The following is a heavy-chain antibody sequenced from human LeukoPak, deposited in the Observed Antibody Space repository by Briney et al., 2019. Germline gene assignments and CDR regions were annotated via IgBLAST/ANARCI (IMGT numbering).Heavy chain of an antibody. J-gene: IGHJ4*02. CDR2: IYYSGST. Sequence: PSETLSLTCTVSGGSISSGGYYWSWIRQHPGKGLEWIGYIYYSGSTYYNPSLKSRVTISVDTSKNQFSLELSSVTAADTAVYYCARGKGLHLFDYWGQGTLVTVSS. CDR1: GGSISSGGYY. CDR3: ARGKGLHLFDY. D-gene: IGHD4-11*01. V-gene: IGHV4-31*03.